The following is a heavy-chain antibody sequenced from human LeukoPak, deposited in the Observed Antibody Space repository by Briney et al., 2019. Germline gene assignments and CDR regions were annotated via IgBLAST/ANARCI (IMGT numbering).Heavy chain of an antibody. CDR3: ARGKRDTAMAGRSLYYYYGMDV. CDR2: IIPIFGTA. D-gene: IGHD5-18*01. Sequence: SVKVSCKASGGTFFSYAISWVRQAPGQGLEWMGGIIPIFGTANYAQKFQGRVTITADESTSTAYMELSSLRSEDTAVYYCARGKRDTAMAGRSLYYYYGMDVWGQGTTVTVSS. V-gene: IGHV1-69*13. CDR1: GGTFFSYA. J-gene: IGHJ6*02.